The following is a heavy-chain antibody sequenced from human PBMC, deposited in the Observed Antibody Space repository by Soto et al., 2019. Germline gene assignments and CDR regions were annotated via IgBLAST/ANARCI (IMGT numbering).Heavy chain of an antibody. Sequence: SETLSLTCTVSGDSISTSSYYWDWIRQPPGKGLEWIGSMYYSGSTYYNPSLKSRVTISVDTSKNQFSLKVSSVTAADTAVYYCARHDFLQSLHYWGQGTLVTVSS. J-gene: IGHJ4*02. V-gene: IGHV4-39*01. D-gene: IGHD4-4*01. CDR2: MYYSGST. CDR1: GDSISTSSYY. CDR3: ARHDFLQSLHY.